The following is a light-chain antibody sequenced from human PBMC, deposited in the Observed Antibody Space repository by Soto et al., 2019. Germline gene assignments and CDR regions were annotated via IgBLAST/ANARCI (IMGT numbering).Light chain of an antibody. Sequence: EIVMTQSPATLSVSPGQRVTLSCRASQSVSSSLAWYQQKPGQAPRLLIYGASSRATGIPARFSGSGSGTEFTLTISSLRSEDFAVYFCQQYSDWPTFGPGT. CDR1: QSVSSS. V-gene: IGKV3-15*01. J-gene: IGKJ3*01. CDR3: QQYSDWPT. CDR2: GAS.